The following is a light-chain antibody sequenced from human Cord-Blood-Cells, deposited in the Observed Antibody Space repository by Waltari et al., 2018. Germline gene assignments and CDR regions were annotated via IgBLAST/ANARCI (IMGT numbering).Light chain of an antibody. CDR2: DVS. J-gene: IGLJ1*01. CDR3: SSYTSSSTSYV. V-gene: IGLV2-14*01. Sequence: QSALTQPASVSGSPGQSITISCTGTSSDVGGYNYVSWYQQHPGKAPKLMIYDVSKWRSGVSNRFSGSKSGDTASLTISGLQAEDEADYYCSSYTSSSTSYVFGTGTKVTVL. CDR1: SSDVGGYNY.